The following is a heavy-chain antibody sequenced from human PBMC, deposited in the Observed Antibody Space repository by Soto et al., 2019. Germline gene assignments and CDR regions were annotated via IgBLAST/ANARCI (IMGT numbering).Heavy chain of an antibody. CDR2: ISTYNRNT. J-gene: IGHJ4*02. V-gene: IGHV1-18*01. Sequence: QVQLVQSGAEVKKPGASVKVSCKASGYTFSSYAISWVRQAPGQGLEWMARISTYNRNTNNGQKLQGRVTETTDTSPSTVYMELRSLRSDATAVYYCARELGPYSSSWYLPHSLAYWGQGALVTVSS. CDR1: GYTFSSYA. CDR3: ARELGPYSSSWYLPHSLAY. D-gene: IGHD6-13*01.